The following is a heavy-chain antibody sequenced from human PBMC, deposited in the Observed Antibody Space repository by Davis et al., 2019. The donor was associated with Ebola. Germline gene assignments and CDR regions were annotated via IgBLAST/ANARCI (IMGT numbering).Heavy chain of an antibody. CDR2: ISFSGNTI. V-gene: IGHV3-11*01. D-gene: IGHD5-24*01. CDR3: ARDRGPQAFDV. J-gene: IGHJ3*01. Sequence: PGGSLRLSCGASGFSYSDDYMRWIRQAPGTGLEWISSISFSGNTIYYADSVRGRFTISRDNAKNSLYLQMHSLRAEDTAVYYCARDRGPQAFDVWGQGTMVTVSS. CDR1: GFSYSDDY.